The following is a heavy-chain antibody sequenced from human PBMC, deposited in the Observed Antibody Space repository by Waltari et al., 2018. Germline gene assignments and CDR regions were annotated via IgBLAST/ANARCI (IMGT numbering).Heavy chain of an antibody. CDR2: IYHSGST. CDR3: ARDIPNDSSGYWPFDY. D-gene: IGHD3-22*01. J-gene: IGHJ4*02. Sequence: QVQLQESGPGLVKPSETLSLTCTVSGYSISSGYYWGWIRQPPGKGLEWIGSIYHSGSTYYNRSLKSRVTISVDTSKNQFSLKLSSVTAADTAVYYCARDIPNDSSGYWPFDYWGQGTLVTVSS. CDR1: GYSISSGYY. V-gene: IGHV4-38-2*02.